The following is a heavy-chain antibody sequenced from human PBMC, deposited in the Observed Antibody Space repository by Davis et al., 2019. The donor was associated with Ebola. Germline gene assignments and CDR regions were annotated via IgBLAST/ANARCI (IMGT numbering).Heavy chain of an antibody. D-gene: IGHD3-16*01. CDR1: CYTFTTIG. CDR3: ARDMGEPLSIPDASNI. Sequence: ASLMVSCNAACYTFTTIGISWLRQAPGQRLEWMGWISAHNGSTHSAQKFKGRVTITTDTSTSTVYLELRSLITDDTAVYYCARDMGEPLSIPDASNIWGQGTMVTVSS. CDR2: ISAHNGST. V-gene: IGHV1-18*01. J-gene: IGHJ3*02.